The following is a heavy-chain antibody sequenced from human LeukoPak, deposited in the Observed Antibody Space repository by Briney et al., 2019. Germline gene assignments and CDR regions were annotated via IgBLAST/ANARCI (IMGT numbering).Heavy chain of an antibody. CDR2: IYYSGST. D-gene: IGHD3-9*01. CDR3: ASGGLTGEPRAHYYYGMDG. V-gene: IGHV4-59*01. J-gene: IGHJ6*01. Sequence: SETLSLTCTVSGCSISSYYWRWIRQPPGKGLEWIGYIYYSGSTNYYPSLMSRVTITADTSTNQFSLKLSAVTAADTAVYYCASGGLTGEPRAHYYYGMDGWRKGTTVTVCS. CDR1: GCSISSYY.